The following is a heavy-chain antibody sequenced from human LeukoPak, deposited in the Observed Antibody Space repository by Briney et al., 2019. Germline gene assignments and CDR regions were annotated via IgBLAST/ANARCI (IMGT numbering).Heavy chain of an antibody. CDR3: AKAGSGYYYGY. CDR1: GYTFTGYY. V-gene: IGHV1-2*02. CDR2: INPNSGGT. J-gene: IGHJ4*02. D-gene: IGHD3-22*01. Sequence: ASVKVSCKASGYTFTGYYMHWVRQAPGQGLEWMGWINPNSGGTNYAQKFQGRVTMTRDTSKNQFSLKLSSVTAADTAVYYCAKAGSGYYYGYWGQGTLVTVSS.